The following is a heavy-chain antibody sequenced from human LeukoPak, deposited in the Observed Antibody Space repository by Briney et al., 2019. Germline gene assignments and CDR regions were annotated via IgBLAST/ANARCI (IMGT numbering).Heavy chain of an antibody. CDR2: IYHSGST. CDR3: ARLGMVGWLHRPFDY. V-gene: IGHV4-39*07. CDR1: GGSISSGDYY. Sequence: SETLSLTCTVSGGSISSGDYYWGWIRQPPGKGLEWIGSIYHSGSTYYNPSLKSRVTISVDTSKNQFSLKLSSVTAADTAVYYCARLGMVGWLHRPFDYWGQGTLVTVSS. J-gene: IGHJ4*02. D-gene: IGHD5-24*01.